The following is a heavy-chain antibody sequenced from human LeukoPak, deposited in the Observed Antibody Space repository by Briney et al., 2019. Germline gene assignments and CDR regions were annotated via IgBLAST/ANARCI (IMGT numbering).Heavy chain of an antibody. D-gene: IGHD3-10*01. CDR1: SGSISGSY. Sequence: SETLSLTCTVSSGSISGSYWSWLRQPPGKGLEWIGYIYYSGSTNYNPSLKSRVTISVDTSKNQFSLKLSSVTAADTAVYYCARPHYGSGGLDPWGQGTLVTSSS. CDR2: IYYSGST. J-gene: IGHJ5*02. CDR3: ARPHYGSGGLDP. V-gene: IGHV4-59*01.